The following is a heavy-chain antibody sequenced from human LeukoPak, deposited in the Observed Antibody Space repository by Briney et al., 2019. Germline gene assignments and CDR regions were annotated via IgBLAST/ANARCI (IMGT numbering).Heavy chain of an antibody. CDR2: MNPNSGNT. CDR1: GYTFTSYD. D-gene: IGHD5-12*01. V-gene: IGHV1-8*01. Sequence: RASVKVSCKASGYTFTSYDINWVRQATGQGLEWMGWMNPNSGNTGYAQKFQGRVTMTRNTSISTAYMELSSLRSEDTAVYYCAKGTYSAYNSGCAYWGQGTLVTVSS. CDR3: AKGTYSAYNSGCAY. J-gene: IGHJ4*02.